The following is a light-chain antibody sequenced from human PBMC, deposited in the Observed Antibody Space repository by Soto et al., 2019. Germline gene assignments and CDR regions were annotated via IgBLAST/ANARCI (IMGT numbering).Light chain of an antibody. CDR1: ESVSNN. J-gene: IGKJ1*01. Sequence: EIVMTQSPATLSLSPGERATLSCRASESVSNNLAWYQQKAGQAPRLLIYGSTRATGIPARFSGSGSGTEFTLTISSLQSEDSALYYCQQYNWWPWTFGQGTKVDIK. CDR2: GS. CDR3: QQYNWWPWT. V-gene: IGKV3-15*01.